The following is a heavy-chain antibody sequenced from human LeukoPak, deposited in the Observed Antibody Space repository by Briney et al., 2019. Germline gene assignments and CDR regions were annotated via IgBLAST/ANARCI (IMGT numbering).Heavy chain of an antibody. Sequence: GGSLRLSCAASGFTFSRYSMNWVRQAPGKGLEWVSYISSKNVIYYADSVKGRFTISRDNAKNSLYLQMNSLRVEDTGVYYCARRFGRRYEYWGQGVLVTVSP. J-gene: IGHJ4*02. CDR2: ISSKNVI. CDR1: GFTFSRYS. V-gene: IGHV3-48*04. CDR3: ARRFGRRYEY. D-gene: IGHD3-16*01.